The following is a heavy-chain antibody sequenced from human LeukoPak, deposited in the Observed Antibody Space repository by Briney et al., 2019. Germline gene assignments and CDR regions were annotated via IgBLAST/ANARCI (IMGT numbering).Heavy chain of an antibody. CDR3: ARDRNLIAVAGTEAFDI. CDR2: INPSANST. CDR1: GYTFTNYF. D-gene: IGHD6-19*01. V-gene: IGHV1-46*01. J-gene: IGHJ3*02. Sequence: GASVTVSCKSSGYTFTNYFMHWVRQAPGQGLEWMGIINPSANSTIYAQKFQGRVTMTSDTSTTTVSMELSSLTSEDTAVYYCARDRNLIAVAGTEAFDIWGQGTMVIVSS.